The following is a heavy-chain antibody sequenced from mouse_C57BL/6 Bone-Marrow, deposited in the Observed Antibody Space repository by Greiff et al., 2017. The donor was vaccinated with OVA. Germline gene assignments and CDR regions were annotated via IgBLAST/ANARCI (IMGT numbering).Heavy chain of an antibody. CDR3: TRLLDAMDY. CDR2: ISSGGDYT. J-gene: IGHJ4*01. CDR1: GFTFSSYA. Sequence: EVKLVESGEGLVKPGGSLKLSCAASGFTFSSYAMSWVRQTPEKRLEWVAYISSGGDYTYYADTGKGRFTISRDNARNTLYLQMSSLKSEDTAMYYYTRLLDAMDYWGQGTSVTVSS. D-gene: IGHD2-1*01. V-gene: IGHV5-9-1*02.